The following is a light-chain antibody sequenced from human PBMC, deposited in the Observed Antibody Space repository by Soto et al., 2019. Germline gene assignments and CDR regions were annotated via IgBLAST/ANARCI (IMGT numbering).Light chain of an antibody. Sequence: QSVLTQPRSVSGSPGQSVTISCTGTSSDVGTYDFVSWYQQHPGKAPRLMIFDVSERPSGVPDRFSGSKSGNTASLTISGLQAEDEADYYCCLYAGSYTYVFGTGTKV. J-gene: IGLJ1*01. CDR2: DVS. V-gene: IGLV2-11*01. CDR1: SSDVGTYDF. CDR3: CLYAGSYTYV.